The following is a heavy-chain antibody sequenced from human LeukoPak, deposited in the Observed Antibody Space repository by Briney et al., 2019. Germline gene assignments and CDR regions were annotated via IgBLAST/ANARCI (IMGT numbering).Heavy chain of an antibody. CDR1: GYTFTSYD. CDR2: MNPNSGNT. J-gene: IGHJ6*02. Sequence: ASVKVSCKASGYTFTSYDINWVRQATGQGLEWMGWMNPNSGNTGYAQKFQGRVTMTRNTSISTAYKELSSLRSEDTAVYYCARAKGERDIVVVPAYGMDVWGQGTTVTVSS. D-gene: IGHD2-2*01. CDR3: ARAKGERDIVVVPAYGMDV. V-gene: IGHV1-8*01.